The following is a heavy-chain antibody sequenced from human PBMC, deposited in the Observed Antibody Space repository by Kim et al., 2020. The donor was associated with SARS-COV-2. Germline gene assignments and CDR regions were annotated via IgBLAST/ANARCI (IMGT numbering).Heavy chain of an antibody. D-gene: IGHD3-3*01. CDR2: VNHSGIT. J-gene: IGHJ6*02. Sequence: SETLSLTCAVYGGSFSGYSWIWIRQAPGKGLEWIGGVNHSGITKYHPSLKSRVTISVDTSKNQFSLKLPSVTAADTAVFYCARGRAGVVPSPVLGLGPYYYYYAMDVWGQGTTVTVS. CDR1: GGSFSGYS. V-gene: IGHV4-34*01. CDR3: ARGRAGVVPSPVLGLGPYYYYYAMDV.